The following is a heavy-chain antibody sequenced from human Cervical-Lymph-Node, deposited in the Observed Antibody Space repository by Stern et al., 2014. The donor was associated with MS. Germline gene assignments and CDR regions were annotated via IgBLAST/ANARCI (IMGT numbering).Heavy chain of an antibody. CDR3: ARGSIAARPSPDWFDP. D-gene: IGHD6-6*01. V-gene: IGHV5-51*01. J-gene: IGHJ5*02. CDR2: IYPGDSDT. Sequence: EVQLVESGAEVKKPGESLKISCKGSGYSFTSYWIGWVRQMPGKGLEWMGIIYPGDSDTRYSPSFQGQVTISADKSISTAYLQWSSLKASDTAMYYCARGSIAARPSPDWFDPWGQGTLVTVSS. CDR1: GYSFTSYW.